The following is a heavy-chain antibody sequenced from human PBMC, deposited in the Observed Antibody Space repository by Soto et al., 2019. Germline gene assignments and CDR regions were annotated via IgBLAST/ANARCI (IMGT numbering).Heavy chain of an antibody. CDR1: GFTFSSFA. Sequence: GESLKISCSASGFTFSSFAMHWVRQAPGKGLDYVSAISSNGGSTYYADSVKGRFTISRDNSKNTLYLQMSSLRGEDTAVYYCVKASPASSWYDYYYYGMDVWGQGTTVTVSS. V-gene: IGHV3-64D*08. CDR3: VKASPASSWYDYYYYGMDV. D-gene: IGHD6-13*01. J-gene: IGHJ6*02. CDR2: ISSNGGST.